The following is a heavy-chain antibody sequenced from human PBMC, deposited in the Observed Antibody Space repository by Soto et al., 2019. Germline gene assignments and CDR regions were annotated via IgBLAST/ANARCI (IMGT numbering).Heavy chain of an antibody. D-gene: IGHD3-3*01. V-gene: IGHV4-34*01. J-gene: IGHJ4*02. Sequence: SETLSLTCAVYNGSFMGYYWTWVRQPPGKGLEWIGEINHVGSPNYNPSLKSRVAISIDTSKQQFSLRLNSLTAADTAVYYCAIFSRRRFSDKGDYWGQGIQVTLSS. CDR1: NGSFMGYY. CDR2: INHVGSP. CDR3: AIFSRRRFSDKGDY.